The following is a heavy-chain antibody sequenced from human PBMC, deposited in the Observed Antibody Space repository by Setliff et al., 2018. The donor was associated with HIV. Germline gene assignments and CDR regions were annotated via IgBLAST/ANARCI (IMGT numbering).Heavy chain of an antibody. D-gene: IGHD6-13*01. CDR1: GGSSSAYY. Sequence: TLSLTCAVYGGSSSAYYWSWIRQPPGKGLEWIGEINHSGSTYSDSTNYNPSLKSRVTISLDTSKNQFSLKLRSVTAADAAVYYCASRYSSLGHFQHWGQGTLVTVSS. V-gene: IGHV4-34*01. CDR3: ASRYSSLGHFQH. J-gene: IGHJ1*01. CDR2: INHSGST.